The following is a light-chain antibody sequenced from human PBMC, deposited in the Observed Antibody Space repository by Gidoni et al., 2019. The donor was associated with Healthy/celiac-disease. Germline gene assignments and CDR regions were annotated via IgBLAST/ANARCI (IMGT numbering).Light chain of an antibody. CDR2: DVS. CDR1: SSDVGGYNY. V-gene: IGLV2-14*01. CDR3: SSYTRSSTWV. J-gene: IGLJ3*02. Sequence: QSALTQPASVSGSPGQPITISCTGTSSDVGGYNYVSWYQQHPGKAPKLMIYDVSNRPSGVSNRFSGSKSGNTASLSSSGLQAEDEADYYCSSYTRSSTWVFGGGTKLTVL.